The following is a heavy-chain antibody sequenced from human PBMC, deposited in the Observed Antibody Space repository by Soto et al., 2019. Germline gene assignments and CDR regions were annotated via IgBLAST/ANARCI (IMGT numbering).Heavy chain of an antibody. CDR2: IRQDGGQI. CDR3: ARWTVSANNWFDP. D-gene: IGHD2-8*01. V-gene: IGHV3-7*02. Sequence: EVQLVESGGGLVLPGGSLRLSCAASGFTFSSYWLTWVRQAPGKGLEWVANIRQDGGQIDYVDSVKGRFTITRDNAKNSLYLQMHSPRAEDTAVYYCARWTVSANNWFDPWGQGTLVTVSS. J-gene: IGHJ5*02. CDR1: GFTFSSYW.